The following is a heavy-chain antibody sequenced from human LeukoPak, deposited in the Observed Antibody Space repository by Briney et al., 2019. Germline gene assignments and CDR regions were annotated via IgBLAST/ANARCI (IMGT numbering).Heavy chain of an antibody. CDR3: ARPIYYGSGSGMWFDP. J-gene: IGHJ5*02. CDR1: GGSISSSSYY. D-gene: IGHD3-10*01. CDR2: IYYSGST. Sequence: SETLSLTCTVSGGSISSSSYYWGWIRQPPGKGLAWIGSIYYSGSTYYNPSLKSRVTISVDTSKNQFSLKLSSVTAADTAVYYCARPIYYGSGSGMWFDPWGQGTLVTVSS. V-gene: IGHV4-39*01.